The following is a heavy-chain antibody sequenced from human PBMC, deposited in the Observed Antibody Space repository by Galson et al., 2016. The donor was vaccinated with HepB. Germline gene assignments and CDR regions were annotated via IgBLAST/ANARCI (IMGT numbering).Heavy chain of an antibody. J-gene: IGHJ4*02. CDR1: GFTFSNYW. V-gene: IGHV3-7*05. CDR3: ARARSWGGYYFDN. Sequence: SLRLSCAASGFTFSNYWMSWVRQAPGKGLEWVANIKQDGSGKYYVDSVRGRFTISRDNAKNSLYLQLNSLRVEDTAVYYCARARSWGGYYFDNWGQGTLVTVSS. CDR2: IKQDGSGK. D-gene: IGHD3-16*01.